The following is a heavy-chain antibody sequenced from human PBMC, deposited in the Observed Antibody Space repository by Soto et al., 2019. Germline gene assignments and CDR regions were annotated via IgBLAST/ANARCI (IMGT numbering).Heavy chain of an antibody. CDR2: IYWDDDK. V-gene: IGHV2-5*02. CDR1: GFSLSTSGVG. CDR3: AHSGSWLEVRTRYYFDY. D-gene: IGHD6-19*01. Sequence: QITLKESGPTLVKPTQNLALTCTFSGFSLSTSGVGVCWIRQPPVKALEWLALIYWDDDKGYSPSLKSRLTIAKDTSKNEVVLTMTNMDPVDTVTYYCAHSGSWLEVRTRYYFDYWGQGTLVTVSS. J-gene: IGHJ4*02.